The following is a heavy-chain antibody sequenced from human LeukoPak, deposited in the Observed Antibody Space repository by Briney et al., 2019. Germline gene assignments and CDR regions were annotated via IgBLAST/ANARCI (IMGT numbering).Heavy chain of an antibody. V-gene: IGHV3-53*01. CDR1: GFTVSSNY. CDR2: IYSGGST. CDR3: ARAGIVVVTYMDV. D-gene: IGHD3-22*01. Sequence: PGGSLRLSCAASGFTVSSNYMSWVRRAPGKGLEWVSVIYSGGSTYYADSVKGRLTISRDNSKNTLYLQMNSLRAEDTAVYYCARAGIVVVTYMDVWGKGTTVTVSS. J-gene: IGHJ6*03.